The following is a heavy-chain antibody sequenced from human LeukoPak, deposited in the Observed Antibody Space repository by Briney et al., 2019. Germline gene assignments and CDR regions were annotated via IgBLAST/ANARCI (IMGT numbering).Heavy chain of an antibody. J-gene: IGHJ4*02. Sequence: GGSLRLSCAASGFTFSSYAMSWVRQAPGKGLEWVSAIRDSGSSTHYADSVKGRFTTSRDNSKNTLFLQMNSLRAEDTAIYYCAKYGPQDSGSTHFDYWGQGALVTVSS. CDR3: AKYGPQDSGSTHFDY. D-gene: IGHD1-26*01. CDR2: IRDSGSST. CDR1: GFTFSSYA. V-gene: IGHV3-23*01.